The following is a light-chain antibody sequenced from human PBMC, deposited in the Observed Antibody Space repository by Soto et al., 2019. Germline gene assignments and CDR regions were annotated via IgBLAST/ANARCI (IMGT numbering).Light chain of an antibody. CDR1: SSNVGAVYD. CDR2: GNS. CDR3: QSYDSSLSGCV. Sequence: QLVLTQPPSVSGAPGQRVTISCTGSSSNVGAVYDVHWYQQLPGTAPKLLIYGNSNRPSGVPDRFSGSKSGTSASLAITGLQAEDEADYYYQSYDSSLSGCVFGGGTKVTVL. V-gene: IGLV1-40*01. J-gene: IGLJ3*02.